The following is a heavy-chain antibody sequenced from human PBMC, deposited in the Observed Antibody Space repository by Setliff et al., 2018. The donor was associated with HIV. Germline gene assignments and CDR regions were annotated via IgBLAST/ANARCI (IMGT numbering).Heavy chain of an antibody. D-gene: IGHD3-16*01. CDR1: GLIFSNYA. V-gene: IGHV3-23*01. CDR3: AKPCYDYVWRPDRDAFDL. CDR2: VSPSGDAT. Sequence: HGESLRLSCAASGLIFSNYALTWVRQAPGKGLEWVSTVSPSGDATYYADSVKGRFTISRDNSKNTLYLQVNSLRAEDTAIYYCAKPCYDYVWRPDRDAFDLWGQGTMVTVS. J-gene: IGHJ3*01.